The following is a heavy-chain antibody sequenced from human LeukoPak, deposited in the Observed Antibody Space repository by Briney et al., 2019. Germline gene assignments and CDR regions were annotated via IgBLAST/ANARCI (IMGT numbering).Heavy chain of an antibody. CDR3: ARGPDSSSWYFYYYYMDV. V-gene: IGHV3-48*03. CDR2: ISSSGSTI. CDR1: GFTFSSYE. D-gene: IGHD6-13*01. J-gene: IGHJ6*03. Sequence: GSLRLSCAASGFTFSSYEMNWVRQAPGKGLEWVSYISSSGSTIYYADSVKGRFTISRDNAKNSLYLQMNSLRAEDTAVYYCARGPDSSSWYFYYYYMDVWGKGTTVTVSS.